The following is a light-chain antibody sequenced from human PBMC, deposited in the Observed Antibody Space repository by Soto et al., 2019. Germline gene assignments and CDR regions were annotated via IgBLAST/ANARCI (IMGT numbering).Light chain of an antibody. CDR3: QHYASSPIT. V-gene: IGKV3-20*01. CDR2: GAS. J-gene: IGKJ5*01. CDR1: QTVDTY. Sequence: VLTQSPDTLSLSPEATAILSCRASQTVDTYAAWYQLKPGQRPRLLIYGASSRALDIPDRFIGSGSGTNFTLTIHRLEPEDFAVYFCQHYASSPITFGQGTRLEIK.